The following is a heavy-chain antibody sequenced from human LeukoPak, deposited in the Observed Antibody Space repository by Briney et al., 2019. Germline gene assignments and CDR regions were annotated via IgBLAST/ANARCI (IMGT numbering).Heavy chain of an antibody. V-gene: IGHV4-59*12. CDR3: ARAVYGGNWDGFDY. CDR1: GGSISSYY. CDR2: IYYSGST. J-gene: IGHJ4*02. Sequence: TSETLSLTCTVSGGSISSYYWSWIRQPPGKGLEWIGYIYYSGSTNYNPSLKSRVTISVDTSKNQFSLKLSSVTAADTAVYYCARAVYGGNWDGFDYWGQGTLVTVSS. D-gene: IGHD4-23*01.